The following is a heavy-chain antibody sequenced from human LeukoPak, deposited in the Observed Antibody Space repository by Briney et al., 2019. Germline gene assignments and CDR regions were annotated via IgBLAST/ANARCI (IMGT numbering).Heavy chain of an antibody. V-gene: IGHV3-23*01. J-gene: IGHJ4*02. CDR3: AKDQWEDTAMVTSDY. CDR2: ISGSGGST. D-gene: IGHD5-18*01. Sequence: GGSLRLSCAASGFSFGAYSMNWVRQAPGKGLEWVSAISGSGGSTYYADSVKGRFTISRDNSKNTLYLQMNSLRAEDTAVYYCAKDQWEDTAMVTSDYWGQGTLVTVSS. CDR1: GFSFGAYS.